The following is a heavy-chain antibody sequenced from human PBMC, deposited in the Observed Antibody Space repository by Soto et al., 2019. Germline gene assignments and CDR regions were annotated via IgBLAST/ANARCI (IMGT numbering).Heavy chain of an antibody. CDR1: GGSISSGDYY. D-gene: IGHD2-15*01. CDR3: ATSVVAATGGAFDI. J-gene: IGHJ3*02. V-gene: IGHV4-30-4*01. CDR2: IDYSGST. Sequence: QVQLQESGPGLVKSSQTLSLTCTVSGGSISSGDYYWSWIRQPPGKGLEWIGYIDYSGSTDYKPSLKSRVTISLDTSKNQFSLKLSSVTAADTAVYYCATSVVAATGGAFDIWGQGTMLTVSS.